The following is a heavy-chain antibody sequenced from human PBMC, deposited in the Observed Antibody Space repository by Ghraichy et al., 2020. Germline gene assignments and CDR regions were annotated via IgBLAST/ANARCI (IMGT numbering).Heavy chain of an antibody. D-gene: IGHD6-6*01. J-gene: IGHJ1*01. CDR1: GFTFSTDG. CDR2: IRSDGSDQ. Sequence: GGSLRLSCAVSGFTFSTDGMHWVRQAPGKGLEWVALIRSDGSDQYYGDSVKGRFTISRDNSKNTLYLQMDSLRADDTAVYYCARNRHYSSSPYFQHWGQDTLVTVSS. CDR3: ARNRHYSSSPYFQH. V-gene: IGHV3-30*02.